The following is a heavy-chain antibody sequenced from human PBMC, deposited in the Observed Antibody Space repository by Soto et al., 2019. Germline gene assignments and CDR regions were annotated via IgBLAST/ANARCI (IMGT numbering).Heavy chain of an antibody. CDR1: GGTFSSYT. D-gene: IGHD3-22*01. J-gene: IGHJ5*02. CDR3: ARAPHDSHFGFDP. V-gene: IGHV1-69*02. CDR2: IIPILGIA. Sequence: ASVEVSCKASGGTFSSYTISWVRQAPGQGLEWMGRIIPILGIANYAQKFQGRVTITADKSTSTAYMELSSLRSEDTAVYYCARAPHDSHFGFDPWGQGTLVTVSS.